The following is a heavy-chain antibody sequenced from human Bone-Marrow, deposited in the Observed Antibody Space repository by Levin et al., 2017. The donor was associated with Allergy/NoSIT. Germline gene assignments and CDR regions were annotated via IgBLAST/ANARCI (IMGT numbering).Heavy chain of an antibody. J-gene: IGHJ6*03. V-gene: IGHV3-23*01. CDR3: AKGGEYYDILTGRRVGYDYYMDV. CDR1: GFTFSSYA. Sequence: AGGSLRLSCAASGFTFSSYAMSWVRQAPGKGLEWVSAISGSGGSTYYADSVKGRFTISRDNSKNTLYLQMNSLRAEDTAVYYCAKGGEYYDILTGRRVGYDYYMDVWGKGTTVTVSS. CDR2: ISGSGGST. D-gene: IGHD3-9*01.